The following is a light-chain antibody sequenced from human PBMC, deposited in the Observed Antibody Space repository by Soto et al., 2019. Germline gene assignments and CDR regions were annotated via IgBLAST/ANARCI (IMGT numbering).Light chain of an antibody. Sequence: DMQMTQSPSSLSASVGDRVTITCRPSQTIDNYLNWYQHKPGKAPKLLIYGASTLQSGVSSRFTGSASGTDFTLPIDNLQAADFATYYCQQTYTIPFAFGQGTKLEI. CDR2: GAS. J-gene: IGKJ2*01. CDR3: QQTYTIPFA. V-gene: IGKV1-39*01. CDR1: QTIDNY.